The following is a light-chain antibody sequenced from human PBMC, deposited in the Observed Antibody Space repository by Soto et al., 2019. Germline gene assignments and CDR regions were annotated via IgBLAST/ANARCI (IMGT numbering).Light chain of an antibody. CDR1: SSDVGGYDY. J-gene: IGLJ1*01. Sequence: QSALTQPPSASGSPGQSVAISCTGTSSDVGGYDYVSWYQQHPGKAPKLMIYDVSKRPSGVPDHFSGSKSGNTASLTVSGLHAEDEADYYCSSYAGTYIVFGTGTKVTVL. V-gene: IGLV2-8*01. CDR3: SSYAGTYIV. CDR2: DVS.